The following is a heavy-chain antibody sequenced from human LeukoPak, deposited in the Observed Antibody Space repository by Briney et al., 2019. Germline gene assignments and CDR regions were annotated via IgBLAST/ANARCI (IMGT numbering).Heavy chain of an antibody. CDR2: IKQDGSEK. J-gene: IGHJ4*02. CDR1: GFTLSDYW. CDR3: ARDHPAAGGFFDY. D-gene: IGHD2-15*01. V-gene: IGHV3-7*01. Sequence: GGSLRLSCAASGFTLSDYWMSWVRQAPGKGLEWVANIKQDGSEKYYVDSVKGRFTISRDNAKNSLYLQMNSLRAEDTAVYYCARDHPAAGGFFDYWGQGTLVTVSS.